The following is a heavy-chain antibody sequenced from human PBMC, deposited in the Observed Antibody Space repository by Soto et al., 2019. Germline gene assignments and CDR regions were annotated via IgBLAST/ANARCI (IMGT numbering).Heavy chain of an antibody. CDR2: ISSSGHTI. CDR1: GFTFSSYS. Sequence: GGSLRLSCAASGFTFSSYSMNWVRQAPGKGLEWISYISSSGHTIYYGDSVRGRFTISRDNGKNSLYLQLNSLRVEDTAVYYCARDFTYYYASPESFDFWGQGTLVTVSS. CDR3: ARDFTYYYASPESFDF. V-gene: IGHV3-48*01. J-gene: IGHJ4*02. D-gene: IGHD3-10*01.